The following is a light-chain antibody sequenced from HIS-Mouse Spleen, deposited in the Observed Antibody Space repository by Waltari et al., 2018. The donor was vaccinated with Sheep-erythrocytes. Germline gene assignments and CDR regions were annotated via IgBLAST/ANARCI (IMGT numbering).Light chain of an antibody. Sequence: QSALTQPRSVSGSPGQSVTISCTGTSRDVGGYNYVPWYQQHPGKAPKLMIYEVSNRPSGVSNRFSGSKSGNTASLTISGLQAEDEADYYCSSYTSSSTPVVFGGGTKLTVL. J-gene: IGLJ2*01. CDR3: SSYTSSSTPVV. CDR2: EVS. CDR1: SRDVGGYNY. V-gene: IGLV2-14*01.